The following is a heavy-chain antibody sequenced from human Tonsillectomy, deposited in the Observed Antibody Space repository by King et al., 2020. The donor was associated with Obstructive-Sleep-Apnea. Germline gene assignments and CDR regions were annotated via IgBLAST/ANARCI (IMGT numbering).Heavy chain of an antibody. D-gene: IGHD4-17*01. CDR2: ISTYNGDT. CDR3: ARDGGINGDYAKY. V-gene: IGHV1-18*04. CDR1: GYTFTTYG. Sequence: QLVQSGAEVKKPGASVKVSCKTSGYTFTTYGITWVRQAPGQGLEWMGWISTYNGDTKLAQKVQGRVTMTTETSTSTAYLELRSLRSDDTAVYYCARDGGINGDYAKYWGQGTLVSVSS. J-gene: IGHJ4*02.